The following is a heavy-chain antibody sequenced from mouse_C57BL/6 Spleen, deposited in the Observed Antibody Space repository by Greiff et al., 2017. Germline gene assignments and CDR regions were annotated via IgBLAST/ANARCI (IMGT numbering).Heavy chain of an antibody. CDR2: INPNNGGT. V-gene: IGHV1-26*01. D-gene: IGHD1-1*01. CDR1: GYTFTDYY. CDR3: AITTVVATN. Sequence: VQLQQSGPELVKPGASVKISCKASGYTFTDYYMNWVKQSHGKSLEWIGDINPNNGGTSYNQKFKGKATLTVDKSASTAYMELRSLTSEDSAVYYCAITTVVATNWGQGTTLTVSS. J-gene: IGHJ2*01.